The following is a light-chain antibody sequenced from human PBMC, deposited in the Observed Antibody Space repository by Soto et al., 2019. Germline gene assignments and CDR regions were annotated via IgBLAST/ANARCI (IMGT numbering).Light chain of an antibody. CDR2: DAS. CDR3: QQRTNWLWT. J-gene: IGKJ1*01. CDR1: QSVRSD. V-gene: IGKV3-11*01. Sequence: EIVLTQSPATLSLSPGERATLSCRARQSVRSDLVWYQQKPGQAPRLLIYDASYRAAGIPARFRGSGSGTDFTLTIDSLEPEDFAVYYCQQRTNWLWTFGPGTKVDIK.